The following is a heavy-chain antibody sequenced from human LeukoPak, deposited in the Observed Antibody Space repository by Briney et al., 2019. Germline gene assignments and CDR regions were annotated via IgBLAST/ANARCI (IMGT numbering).Heavy chain of an antibody. J-gene: IGHJ4*02. CDR1: GFAFTNAW. CDR2: ISGSGGST. V-gene: IGHV3-23*01. D-gene: IGHD4-23*01. CDR3: ATLGAYYGGCFDY. Sequence: GGSLRLSCAASGFAFTNAWMSWVRQAPGKGLEWVSAISGSGGSTYYADSVKGRFTISRDNSKNTLYLQMNSLRAEDTAVYYCATLGAYYGGCFDYWGQGTLVTVSS.